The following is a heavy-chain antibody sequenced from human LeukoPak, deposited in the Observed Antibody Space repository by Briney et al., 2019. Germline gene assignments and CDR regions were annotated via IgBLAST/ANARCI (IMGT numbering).Heavy chain of an antibody. CDR2: INTNTGNP. CDR1: GGTFSSYA. Sequence: ASVKVSCKASGGTFSSYAMNWVRQAPGQGLGWMGWINTNTGNPTYAQGFTGRFVFSLDTSVSTAYLQISSLKAEDTAVYYCARDKDTQQDNYYGSGSRSYGMDVWGQGTTVTVSS. D-gene: IGHD3-10*01. CDR3: ARDKDTQQDNYYGSGSRSYGMDV. V-gene: IGHV7-4-1*02. J-gene: IGHJ6*02.